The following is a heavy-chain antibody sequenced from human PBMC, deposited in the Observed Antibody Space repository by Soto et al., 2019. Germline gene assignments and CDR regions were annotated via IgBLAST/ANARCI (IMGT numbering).Heavy chain of an antibody. V-gene: IGHV1-8*01. CDR3: VRGLYTGYEWGDH. CDR2: MNPNRGNT. J-gene: IGHJ4*02. D-gene: IGHD5-12*01. CDR1: GYTFISYD. Sequence: VQLVQSGAEVKKPGASVKVSCKASGYTFISYDINWVRQAPGQGLEWMGWMNPNRGNTDYAQKFQGRVTMTWNTSITTAYMELRSLTSEDTAVYFCVRGLYTGYEWGDHWGQGTLITVSS.